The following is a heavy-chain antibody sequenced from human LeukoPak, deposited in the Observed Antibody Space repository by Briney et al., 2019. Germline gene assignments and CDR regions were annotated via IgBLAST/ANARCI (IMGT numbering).Heavy chain of an antibody. J-gene: IGHJ6*02. CDR1: GYTFASYG. D-gene: IGHD1-1*01. V-gene: IGHV1-18*01. Sequence: ASVKVSCKASGYTFASYGISWVRQAPGQGLEWMGWISAYNGNTNYAQKLQGRVTMATDTSTSTAYMELRSLRSDDTAVYYCAVLEYYYYGMDVWGQGTTVTVSS. CDR3: AVLEYYYYGMDV. CDR2: ISAYNGNT.